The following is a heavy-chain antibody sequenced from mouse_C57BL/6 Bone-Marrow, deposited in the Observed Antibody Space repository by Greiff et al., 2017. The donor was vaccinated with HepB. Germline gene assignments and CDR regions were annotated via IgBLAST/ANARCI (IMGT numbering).Heavy chain of an antibody. D-gene: IGHD4-1*01. Sequence: VQLQESGAELARPGASVKLSCQASGYTFTSYGISWVKQRTGQGLEWIGEIYPRSGNTYYTEKFKGKVTLTADKSSSTAYMELRSLTSEDSAVYFCARRKVLTCLFAYWGQGTLVTVSA. J-gene: IGHJ3*01. CDR2: IYPRSGNT. CDR1: GYTFTSYG. CDR3: ARRKVLTCLFAY. V-gene: IGHV1-81*01.